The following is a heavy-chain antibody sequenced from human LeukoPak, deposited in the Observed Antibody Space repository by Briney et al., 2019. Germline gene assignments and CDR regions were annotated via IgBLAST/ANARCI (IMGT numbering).Heavy chain of an antibody. CDR1: GYTFTVYY. CDR3: ARVTVKPNWFDP. D-gene: IGHD4-17*01. CDR2: INPNSGGT. J-gene: IGHJ5*02. V-gene: IGHV1-2*02. Sequence: ASVKVSCKASGYTFTVYYIHWARQAPGQGLEWMGWINPNSGGTNYAQKFQGRVTMIRDTSISTAYMELSRLRSDDTAVYYCARVTVKPNWFDPWGQGTLVTVSS.